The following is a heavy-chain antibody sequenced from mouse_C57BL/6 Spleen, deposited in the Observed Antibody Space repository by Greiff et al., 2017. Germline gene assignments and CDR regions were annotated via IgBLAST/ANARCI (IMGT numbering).Heavy chain of an antibody. D-gene: IGHD2-3*01. V-gene: IGHV1-64*01. CDR2: IHPNSGST. Sequence: QVQLQQPGAELVKPGASVKLSCKASGYTFTSYWMHWVKQRPGQGLEWIGMIHPNSGSTNYNEKFKSKATLTVDKSSSTAYTQLSSLTSEDSAVYYCARGYDPWFAYWGQGTLVTVSA. CDR3: ARGYDPWFAY. J-gene: IGHJ3*01. CDR1: GYTFTSYW.